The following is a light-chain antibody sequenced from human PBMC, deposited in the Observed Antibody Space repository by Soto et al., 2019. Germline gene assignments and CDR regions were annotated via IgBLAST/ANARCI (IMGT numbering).Light chain of an antibody. CDR3: QQYNNWPPTRT. J-gene: IGKJ1*01. CDR1: QGVSSN. V-gene: IGKV3-15*01. CDR2: AAS. Sequence: EMVLTQSPATLSVSPGERATLSCRASQGVSSNLAWYQQKPGQAPRLLIYAASTRAAGIPARFSGSGSGTEFPLPISSLQSYDFAVYYCQQYNNWPPTRTFGQGTKVEVK.